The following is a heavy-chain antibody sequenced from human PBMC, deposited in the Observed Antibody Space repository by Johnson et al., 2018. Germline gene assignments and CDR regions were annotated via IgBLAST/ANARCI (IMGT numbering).Heavy chain of an antibody. D-gene: IGHD2-2*02. Sequence: VQLQESGGGLVQPGGSLGLSCAASGFTFDGFSLNWVRPDPGKGLEGVTHISSSGTPTYDTDSLRGRFTISRDNAKNYRYLQVNHRRDEDTAVYYCARGCSYTSCYRTDYFQHWGQGTLVTVSS. V-gene: IGHV3-48*02. CDR1: GFTFDGFS. J-gene: IGHJ1*01. CDR2: ISSSGTPT. CDR3: ARGCSYTSCYRTDYFQH.